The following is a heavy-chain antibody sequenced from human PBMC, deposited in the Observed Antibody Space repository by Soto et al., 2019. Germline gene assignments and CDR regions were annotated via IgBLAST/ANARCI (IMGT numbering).Heavy chain of an antibody. Sequence: QVQLQESGPGLVKPSQTLSLTCTVSGGSISSGDYYWSWIRQPPGKGLEWIGYIYYSGGTYYNPSRKRRVTISVDTSKNRFSLKLSSVTAADPAVYSCAGLVRLLQGRGFAPWGQGTLVTVSS. CDR3: AGLVRLLQGRGFAP. V-gene: IGHV4-30-4*01. D-gene: IGHD2-15*01. CDR2: IYYSGGT. J-gene: IGHJ5*02. CDR1: GGSISSGDYY.